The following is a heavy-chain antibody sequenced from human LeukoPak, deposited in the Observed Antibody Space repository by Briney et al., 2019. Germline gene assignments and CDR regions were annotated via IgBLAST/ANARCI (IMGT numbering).Heavy chain of an antibody. J-gene: IGHJ4*02. Sequence: PGGSLRLSCTASGFTFSSYGMHWVRQAPGKGLGWVAFIRYDGRKEYYADPLKGRFTISRDNSKNTLSLQVNSLRAEDTAVYYCAKRGQDDSVIDYWGQGTLVTISS. D-gene: IGHD3-3*01. V-gene: IGHV3-30*02. CDR3: AKRGQDDSVIDY. CDR1: GFTFSSYG. CDR2: IRYDGRKE.